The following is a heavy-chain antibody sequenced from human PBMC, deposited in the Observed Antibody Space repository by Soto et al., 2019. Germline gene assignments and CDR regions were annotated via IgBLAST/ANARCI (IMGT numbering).Heavy chain of an antibody. V-gene: IGHV1-2*04. Sequence: ASVNVSCKASGYTFTDYYMHWVRQAPGQGLEWMGWINPNSGGTNYAQKFQGWVTMTRDTSISTAYVELSSLRSDDTAVYYCARDTGSSTWTHYDYWGQGTLVTVSS. J-gene: IGHJ4*02. CDR3: ARDTGSSTWTHYDY. D-gene: IGHD6-13*01. CDR2: INPNSGGT. CDR1: GYTFTDYY.